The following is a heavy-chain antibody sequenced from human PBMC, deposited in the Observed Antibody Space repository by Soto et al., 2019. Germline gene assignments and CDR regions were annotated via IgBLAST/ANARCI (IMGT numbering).Heavy chain of an antibody. Sequence: SETLSLTCTVSGGSISSSSYYWGWIRQPPGKGLEWIGSIYYRGSTYYNPSLKSRVTISVDTSTNQFSLKLSSVAAADTAVYYCARDPIHGEARDIDYWGQGTLVTVSS. CDR1: GGSISSSSYY. CDR2: IYYRGST. CDR3: ARDPIHGEARDIDY. V-gene: IGHV4-39*01. J-gene: IGHJ4*02. D-gene: IGHD3-10*01.